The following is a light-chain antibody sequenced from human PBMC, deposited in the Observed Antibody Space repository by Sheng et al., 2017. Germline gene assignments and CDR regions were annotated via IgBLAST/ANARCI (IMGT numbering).Light chain of an antibody. CDR2: DAS. CDR1: QSVSSY. Sequence: EIVLTQSPATLSLSPGERATLSCRASQSVSSYLAWYQQKPGQAPRLLIYDASNRATGIPARFSGSGSGTDFTLTISSLQSEDFAVYYCQHYGRSPFTFGPGTKVDVK. CDR3: QHYGRSPFT. J-gene: IGKJ3*01. V-gene: IGKV3-11*01.